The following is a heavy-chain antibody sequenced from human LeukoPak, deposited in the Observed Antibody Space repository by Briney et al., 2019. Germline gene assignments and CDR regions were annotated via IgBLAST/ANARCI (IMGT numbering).Heavy chain of an antibody. J-gene: IGHJ4*02. CDR2: IKPDGSEQ. D-gene: IGHD3-10*01. CDR1: GFTFRTDW. Sequence: GGSLRLSCAASGFTFRTDWMTWVRQAPGKGLEWLANIKPDGSEQYYVDSVKGRFTISRDNAKNALFLHMNSLRVGDSAVYYCAREFMVRGVHFDYWGQGTLVTVSS. V-gene: IGHV3-7*01. CDR3: AREFMVRGVHFDY.